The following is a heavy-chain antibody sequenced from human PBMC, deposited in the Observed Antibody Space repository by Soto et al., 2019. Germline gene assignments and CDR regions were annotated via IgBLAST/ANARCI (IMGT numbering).Heavy chain of an antibody. J-gene: IGHJ4*02. V-gene: IGHV3-33*01. Sequence: QVQVVESGGGVVQPGRSLRLSCTASGFSFSDYVMHWVRQPPGKGLEWVAVIWWHGRDIFYEGSVKGRFTISRDNSTNTLDLPMNSLRVEDTAVYYCARDQGGQSGNFICDNWGQGTLVTVSS. CDR3: ARDQGGQSGNFICDN. CDR2: IWWHGRDI. D-gene: IGHD1-26*01. CDR1: GFSFSDYV.